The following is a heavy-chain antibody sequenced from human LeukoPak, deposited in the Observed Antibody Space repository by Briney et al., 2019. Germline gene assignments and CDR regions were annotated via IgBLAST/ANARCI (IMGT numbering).Heavy chain of an antibody. CDR2: INEDGNTK. CDR3: ARDYWRSLEY. CDR1: GFTFRNYW. D-gene: IGHD3-16*01. V-gene: IGHV3-7*03. J-gene: IGHJ4*02. Sequence: GGSLRLSCAASGFTFRNYWVSWVRQAPRKGLEWVAIINEDGNTKYYVDSLKGRFTISRDNAKNSLYLQMSNLRAEDTAVYYCARDYWRSLEYWGQGTLVTVSS.